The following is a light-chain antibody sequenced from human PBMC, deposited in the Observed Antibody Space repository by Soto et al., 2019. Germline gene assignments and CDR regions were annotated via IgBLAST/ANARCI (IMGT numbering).Light chain of an antibody. CDR3: SSYTSFSAPVL. J-gene: IGLJ2*01. CDR1: SSDVGDYGY. V-gene: IGLV2-14*01. CDR2: EVS. Sequence: QSALTQPASVSGSPGQSITISCTGTSSDVGDYGYVSWYQQHPGKAPKLMIYEVSNRPSGVSTRFSGSKSGNTASLTISGLQAEDEADYYCSSYTSFSAPVLFGGGTQLTVL.